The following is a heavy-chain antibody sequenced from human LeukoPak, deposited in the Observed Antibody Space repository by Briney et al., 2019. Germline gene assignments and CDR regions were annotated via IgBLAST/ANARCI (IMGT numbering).Heavy chain of an antibody. CDR1: GGSISSYY. Sequence: PSETLSLTCTVSGGSISSYYWSWIRQPPGKGLEWIGYIYYSGSTNYNPSLKSRVTMSVDTSKNQFSLKLSSVTAADTAVYYCAREGLTIPNYYGSGSYGWFDPWGQGTLVTVSS. CDR2: IYYSGST. J-gene: IGHJ5*02. D-gene: IGHD3-10*01. V-gene: IGHV4-59*01. CDR3: AREGLTIPNYYGSGSYGWFDP.